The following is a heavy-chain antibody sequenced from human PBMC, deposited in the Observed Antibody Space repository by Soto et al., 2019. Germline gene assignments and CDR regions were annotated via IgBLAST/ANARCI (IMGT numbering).Heavy chain of an antibody. Sequence: GSGIRSGEPSGFSWRSFAMSWVRQAPCRGLEWVSAIAGIGLNTYYADYVKGRFTISRDNSKSKLYLQMNSLRAEDTAIYYCPRDWCTGGGCYPSFDICGQGTIVTVSS. J-gene: IGHJ3*02. CDR2: IAGIGLNT. V-gene: IGHV3-23*01. D-gene: IGHD2-15*01. CDR1: GFSWRSFA. CDR3: PRDWCTGGGCYPSFDI.